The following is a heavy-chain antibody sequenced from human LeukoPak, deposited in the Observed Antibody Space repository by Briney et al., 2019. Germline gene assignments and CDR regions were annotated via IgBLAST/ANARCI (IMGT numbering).Heavy chain of an antibody. CDR3: ARDPFITIFGVVIRRDY. D-gene: IGHD3-3*01. V-gene: IGHV4-39*07. CDR2: IYYSGST. Sequence: PSETLSLPCPVSAGSINTSRYYWGWIRQPPGKGLECLGNIYYSGSTYYTPSLKSRVTISVDTSKNQFSLKLSSLTAADTAVYYCARDPFITIFGVVIRRDYWGQGTLVTVSS. CDR1: AGSINTSRYY. J-gene: IGHJ4*02.